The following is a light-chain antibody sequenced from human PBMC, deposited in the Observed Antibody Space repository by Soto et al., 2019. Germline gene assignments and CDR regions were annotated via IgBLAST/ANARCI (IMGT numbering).Light chain of an antibody. CDR3: QRSGGSVS. V-gene: IGKV3-20*01. Sequence: EIALTQSPGTLPLSPGDTATLSCKASHTGSTPFCRYQQKPGQPPRLLIYAETYRATGIPDRFSGSGSGTDFTLTINRLEPEDFAVYFCQRSGGSVSFGGGTKVE. J-gene: IGKJ4*01. CDR2: AET. CDR1: HTGSTPF.